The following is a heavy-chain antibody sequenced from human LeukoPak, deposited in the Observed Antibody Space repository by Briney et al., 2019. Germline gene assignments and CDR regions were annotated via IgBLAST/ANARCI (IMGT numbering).Heavy chain of an antibody. J-gene: IGHJ4*02. V-gene: IGHV4-39*01. D-gene: IGHD2/OR15-2a*01. CDR2: IYYSGST. Sequence: PSETLSLTCTVPGGSISSSSYYWGWIRQPPGKGLEWIGSIYYSGSTYYNPSLKSRVTISVDTSKNQFSLKLSSVTAADTAVYYCANLIGRAFDYWGQGTLVTVSS. CDR1: GGSISSSSYY. CDR3: ANLIGRAFDY.